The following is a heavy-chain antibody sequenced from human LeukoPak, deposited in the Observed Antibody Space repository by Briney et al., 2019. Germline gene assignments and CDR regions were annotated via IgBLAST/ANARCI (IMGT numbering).Heavy chain of an antibody. Sequence: GGSLRLSCAASGFTFSSYAIHWVRQAPGKGQEWVAVISYDGSNKYYADSVKGRFTISRDNSKNTLYLQINSLRGEDTAVYYCARDRSQRAYSYGPDGEWGQGTLVTVSS. CDR1: GFTFSSYA. D-gene: IGHD5-18*01. CDR2: ISYDGSNK. V-gene: IGHV3-30*01. CDR3: ARDRSQRAYSYGPDGE. J-gene: IGHJ4*02.